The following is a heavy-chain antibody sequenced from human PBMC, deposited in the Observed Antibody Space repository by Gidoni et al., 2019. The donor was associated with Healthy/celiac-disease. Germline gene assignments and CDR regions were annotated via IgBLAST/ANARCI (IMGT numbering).Heavy chain of an antibody. CDR1: GSTFSSYS. J-gene: IGHJ4*02. CDR3: ASADYDFWSGYPHPFDY. Sequence: EVQLVESGGGLVQPGGSLRLSCAASGSTFSSYSMNWVRQAPGKGLEWVSYISSRSITIYYADSVKGRFTISRDNAKKSLYLQMNSLRAEDTAVYYCASADYDFWSGYPHPFDYWGQGTLVTVSS. D-gene: IGHD3-3*01. V-gene: IGHV3-48*01. CDR2: ISSRSITI.